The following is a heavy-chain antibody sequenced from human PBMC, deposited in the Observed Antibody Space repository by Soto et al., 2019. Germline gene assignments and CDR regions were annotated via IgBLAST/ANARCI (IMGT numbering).Heavy chain of an antibody. CDR2: ISAYNGNT. Sequence: ASVKVSCKASGYTFTSYGISWVRQAPGQGLEWMGWISAYNGNTNYAQKLQGRVTMTTDTSTSTAYMELRSLRSDDTAVYYCARDQDIVLVPAARFDYWGQGTLVTVSS. CDR1: GYTFTSYG. V-gene: IGHV1-18*01. CDR3: ARDQDIVLVPAARFDY. J-gene: IGHJ4*02. D-gene: IGHD2-2*01.